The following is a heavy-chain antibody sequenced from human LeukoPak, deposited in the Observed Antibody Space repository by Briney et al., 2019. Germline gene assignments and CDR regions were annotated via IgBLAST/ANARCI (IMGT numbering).Heavy chain of an antibody. CDR3: ARGQDYYDSSDLCWY. D-gene: IGHD3-22*01. CDR1: GYTFTGYY. CDR2: INPNSGGT. V-gene: IGHV1-2*02. Sequence: ASVKVSCKASGYTFTGYYIHWVRQAPGQGLEWMGWINPNSGGTNYAQKFQGRVTMTRDTSISTAYMELSSLRSEDTAVYYCARGQDYYDSSDLCWYWGQGTLVTVSS. J-gene: IGHJ4*02.